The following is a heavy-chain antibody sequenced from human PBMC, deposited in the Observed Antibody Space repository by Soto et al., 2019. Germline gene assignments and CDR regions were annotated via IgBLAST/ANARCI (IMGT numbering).Heavy chain of an antibody. CDR2: INMDGSST. J-gene: IGHJ4*02. CDR3: ARGPRGLYHHDY. Sequence: PGGSLRLSCAASGFTFSSYWMHWVRQAAGKGLVWVSRINMDGSSTNYADSVKGRFTISRDNAKNTLYLQMNSLRVDDTAVYYCARGPRGLYHHDYWGQGALVTVSS. CDR1: GFTFSSYW. V-gene: IGHV3-74*01. D-gene: IGHD2-2*01.